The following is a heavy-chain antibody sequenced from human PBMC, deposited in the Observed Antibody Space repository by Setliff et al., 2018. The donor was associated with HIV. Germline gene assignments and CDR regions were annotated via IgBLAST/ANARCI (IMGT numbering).Heavy chain of an antibody. CDR2: INHSGST. V-gene: IGHV4-34*01. Sequence: SETLSLTCAVYGGSFSGYYWSWIRQPPGKGLEWIGEINHSGSTTYSPSLKSRVTISVDTSKNQFSLKLNTVTAADTAVYYCALLEVPLIMTTTPPLWGQGTLVTAPQ. CDR3: ALLEVPLIMTTTPPL. J-gene: IGHJ4*02. CDR1: GGSFSGYY. D-gene: IGHD2-15*01.